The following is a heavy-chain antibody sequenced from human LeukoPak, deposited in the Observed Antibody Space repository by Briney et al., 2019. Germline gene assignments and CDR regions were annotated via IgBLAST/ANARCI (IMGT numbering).Heavy chain of an antibody. Sequence: ASVKASCKASGCTFTSDDINWVRQATGQGLEWMGWMNPNSGNTGYAQKFQGRVTMTRNTSISTAYMELSSLRSEDTAVYYCARGIYGDYVPDYWGQGTLVTVAS. V-gene: IGHV1-8*01. D-gene: IGHD4-17*01. J-gene: IGHJ4*02. CDR2: MNPNSGNT. CDR1: GCTFTSDD. CDR3: ARGIYGDYVPDY.